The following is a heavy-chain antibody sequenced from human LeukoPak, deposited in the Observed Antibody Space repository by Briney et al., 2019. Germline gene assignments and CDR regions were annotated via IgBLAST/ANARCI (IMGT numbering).Heavy chain of an antibody. Sequence: PSETLSLTCTVSGDSISSYYWSWIRQPPGKGLEWIGYIYYSGGTDYNPSLKSRVPISVDTSKNQFSLKLRSVTAADTAVYYCARHVTISGPYDASDIWGQGTMVTVSP. D-gene: IGHD5-24*01. CDR1: GDSISSYY. V-gene: IGHV4-59*08. CDR3: ARHVTISGPYDASDI. CDR2: IYYSGGT. J-gene: IGHJ3*02.